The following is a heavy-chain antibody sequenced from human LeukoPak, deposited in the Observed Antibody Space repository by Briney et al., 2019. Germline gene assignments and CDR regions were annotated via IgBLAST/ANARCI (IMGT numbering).Heavy chain of an antibody. Sequence: SETLSLTCTVSGGSISSYYWSWIRQPPGKGLEWIGYIYYSGSTNYNPSLKSRVTISVDTSKNQFSLKLSPVTAADTAVYYCARDMDYYDSSGYYAPIAFDIWGQGTMVTVSS. CDR1: GGSISSYY. CDR2: IYYSGST. J-gene: IGHJ3*02. D-gene: IGHD3-22*01. CDR3: ARDMDYYDSSGYYAPIAFDI. V-gene: IGHV4-59*12.